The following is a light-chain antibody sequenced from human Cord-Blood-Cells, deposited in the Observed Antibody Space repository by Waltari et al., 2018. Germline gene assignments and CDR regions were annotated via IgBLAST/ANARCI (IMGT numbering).Light chain of an antibody. CDR2: AAS. Sequence: IQMTHSPSSLSSSVGARVNITCLASQGISSCLNWYQQKPGKAPKVLIYAASSLQNGAPSSCSVSGSEKDFTLSIICLRTEDYDAYCCRQSDSTPLTSGGGTTVAIK. J-gene: IGKJ4*01. V-gene: IGKV1-39*01. CDR3: RQSDSTPLT. CDR1: QGISSC.